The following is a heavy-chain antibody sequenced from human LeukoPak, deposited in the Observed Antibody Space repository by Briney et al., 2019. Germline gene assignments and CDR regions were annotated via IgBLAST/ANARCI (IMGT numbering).Heavy chain of an antibody. CDR3: AREDGNLKWGYSYGFDY. J-gene: IGHJ4*02. CDR1: GYTFSSYG. D-gene: IGHD5-18*01. V-gene: IGHV3-33*01. Sequence: GRSLRLSCVASGYTFSSYGMHWVRQAPGKGLEWVADIWYDGSKKYYEDSVRGRFTISRDNSKETLYLQMNSLRVEDTAVYYCAREDGNLKWGYSYGFDYWGQGTLVTVSS. CDR2: IWYDGSKK.